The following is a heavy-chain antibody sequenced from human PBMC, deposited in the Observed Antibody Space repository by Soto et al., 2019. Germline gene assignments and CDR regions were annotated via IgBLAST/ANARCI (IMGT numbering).Heavy chain of an antibody. D-gene: IGHD1-1*01. J-gene: IGHJ4*02. CDR2: MNPNSGNT. CDR3: ARVHEEALYNWNDEAELDY. V-gene: IGHV1-8*01. CDR1: GYTFTSYD. Sequence: GASVKVSCKASGYTFTSYDINWVRQATGQGLEWMGWMNPNSGNTGYAQKFQGRVTMTRNTSISTAYMELSSLRSEDTAVYYCARVHEEALYNWNDEAELDYWGQGTLVTVSS.